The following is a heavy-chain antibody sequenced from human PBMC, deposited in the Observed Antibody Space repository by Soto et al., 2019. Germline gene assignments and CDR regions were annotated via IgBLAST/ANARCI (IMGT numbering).Heavy chain of an antibody. D-gene: IGHD6-13*01. V-gene: IGHV4-31*02. CDR2: VYYSGTT. J-gene: IGHJ4*02. CDR3: ARDRRRGRAAACYYDF. Sequence: DLEWIGYVYYSGTTGYNPSLYSRVTISVDTSKNQFSLSLRSVTAADTAVYYCARDRRRGRAAACYYDFWGKGMLVTVSS.